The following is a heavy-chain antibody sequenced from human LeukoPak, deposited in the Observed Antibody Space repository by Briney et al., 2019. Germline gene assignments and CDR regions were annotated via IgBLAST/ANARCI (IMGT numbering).Heavy chain of an antibody. CDR2: IIPIFGTA. V-gene: IGHV1-69*13. CDR1: GGTFSSYA. D-gene: IGHD3-22*01. CDR3: ARAYYYDSSVDAFDI. J-gene: IGHJ3*02. Sequence: SVKVSCKASGGTFSSYAISWVRQAPGRGLEWMGGIIPIFGTANYAQKFQGRVTITADESTSTAYMELSSLRSEDTAVYYCARAYYYDSSVDAFDIWGQGTMVTVSS.